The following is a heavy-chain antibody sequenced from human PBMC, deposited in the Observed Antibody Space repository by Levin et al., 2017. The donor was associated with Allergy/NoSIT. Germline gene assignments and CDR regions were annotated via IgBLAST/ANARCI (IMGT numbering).Heavy chain of an antibody. Sequence: ASVKVSCKASGGTFSSYTISWVRQAPGQGLEWMGRIIPILGIANYAQKFQGRVTITADKSTSTAYMELSSLRSEDTAVYYCARVDAAAGAEYFQHWGQGTLVTVSS. J-gene: IGHJ1*01. D-gene: IGHD6-13*01. CDR2: IIPILGIA. CDR1: GGTFSSYT. V-gene: IGHV1-69*02. CDR3: ARVDAAAGAEYFQH.